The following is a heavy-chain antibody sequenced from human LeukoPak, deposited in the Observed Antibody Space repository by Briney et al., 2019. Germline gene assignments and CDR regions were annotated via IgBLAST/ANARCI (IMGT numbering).Heavy chain of an antibody. D-gene: IGHD1-14*01. J-gene: IGHJ6*02. CDR1: GFTFYNYA. Sequence: GGSLRLSCTASGFTFYNYAMNWVRQAPGKGLEWVSTVSGSGSGTYYADSVTGRLTISRDKSKNTVYLQINSLRAEDTAVYYCAKVSGGGLYYDGMDVWGQGTTVTVSS. CDR3: AKVSGGGLYYDGMDV. V-gene: IGHV3-23*01. CDR2: VSGSGSGT.